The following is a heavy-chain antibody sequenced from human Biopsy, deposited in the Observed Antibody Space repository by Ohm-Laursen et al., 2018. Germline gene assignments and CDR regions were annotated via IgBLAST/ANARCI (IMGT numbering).Heavy chain of an antibody. CDR2: INHSGRT. Sequence: WQTLSLTCAVYGGSFSDYYWSWIRQTPGKGLEWIGEINHSGRTNYNPSLKSRVTISVDTSKNQFSLKVRSVTAADTAVYYCVRGVDYYDPYHYYALDVWGQGTTVTVSS. J-gene: IGHJ6*02. CDR3: VRGVDYYDPYHYYALDV. D-gene: IGHD3-22*01. CDR1: GGSFSDYY. V-gene: IGHV4-34*01.